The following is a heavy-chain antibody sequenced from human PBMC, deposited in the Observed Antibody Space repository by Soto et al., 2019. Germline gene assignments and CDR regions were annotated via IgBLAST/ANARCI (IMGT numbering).Heavy chain of an antibody. CDR3: ARGFYPKIVLLPPGPYYFDY. CDR1: GFTFSSYS. D-gene: IGHD2-2*01. V-gene: IGHV3-48*02. CDR2: ISSGSGTI. Sequence: EVQLVESGGGLVQPGGSLRLSCAASGFTFSSYSMNWVRQAPGKGLEWVSFISSGSGTIYYADSVKGRFTISRDNAKNSLYLQMNSLRDEDTAVYYCARGFYPKIVLLPPGPYYFDYWGRGTLVAVSS. J-gene: IGHJ4*02.